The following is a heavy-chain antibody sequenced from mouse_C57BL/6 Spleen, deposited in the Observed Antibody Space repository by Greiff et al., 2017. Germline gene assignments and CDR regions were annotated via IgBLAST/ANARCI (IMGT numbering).Heavy chain of an antibody. CDR1: GFTFSDYG. V-gene: IGHV5-17*01. CDR3: ARRDYSNYYWYFDV. J-gene: IGHJ1*03. D-gene: IGHD2-5*01. CDR2: ISSGSSTI. Sequence: EVKLVESGGGLVKPGGSLKLSCAASGFTFSDYGMHWVRQAPEKGLEWVAYISSGSSTIYYADTVKGRFTISRDNAKNTLFLQMTSLRSEDTAMYYCARRDYSNYYWYFDVWGTGTTGTVSS.